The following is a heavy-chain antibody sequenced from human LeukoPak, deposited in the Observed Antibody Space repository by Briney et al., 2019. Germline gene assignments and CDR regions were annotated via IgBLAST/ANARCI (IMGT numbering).Heavy chain of an antibody. J-gene: IGHJ6*03. V-gene: IGHV4-59*01. D-gene: IGHD3-10*01. CDR3: ARGQGLWFGELLSYYMDV. CDR1: GGSISSYY. Sequence: SETLSLTCTVSGGSISSYYWSWIRQPPGKGLEWVGYIYYSGSTNYNPSLKSRVTISVDTSKNQFSMKLCSVTAADTAVYYCARGQGLWFGELLSYYMDVWGKGTTVTVSS. CDR2: IYYSGST.